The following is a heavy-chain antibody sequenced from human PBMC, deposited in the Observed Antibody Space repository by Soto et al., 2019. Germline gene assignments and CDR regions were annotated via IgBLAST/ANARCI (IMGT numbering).Heavy chain of an antibody. D-gene: IGHD5-18*01. V-gene: IGHV3-23*01. Sequence: EGQLLESGGGLVQPGGSLRLSCAASGLTFSTSDMSWVRQAPWKGLEWVSAISGRGGSTYYADYVKGRFTISRDNSKNTLYLQMNSLRADDTAVYYCVKREGYGPYYYGMDVWGQGTTVTVSS. CDR2: ISGRGGST. CDR3: VKREGYGPYYYGMDV. CDR1: GLTFSTSD. J-gene: IGHJ6*02.